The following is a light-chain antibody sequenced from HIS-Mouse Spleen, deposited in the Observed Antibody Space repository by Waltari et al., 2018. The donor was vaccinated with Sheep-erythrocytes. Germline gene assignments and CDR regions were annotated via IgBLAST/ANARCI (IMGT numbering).Light chain of an antibody. J-gene: IGLJ3*02. CDR2: EDS. CDR1: ALPKKH. V-gene: IGLV3-10*01. Sequence: SYELTQPPSVSVSPGQTARNTCSGDALPKKHAHWYQQKSGQAPVLVIYEDSKRPSGIPGRFSGSTSGTMATLTISGAQVEDEADYYCYSTDSSGNHWVFGGGTKLTVL. CDR3: YSTDSSGNHWV.